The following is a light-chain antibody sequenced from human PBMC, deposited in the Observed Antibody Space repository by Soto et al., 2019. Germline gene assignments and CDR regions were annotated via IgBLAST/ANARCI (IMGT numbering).Light chain of an antibody. CDR3: CSYAGSHTFV. CDR2: DVS. J-gene: IGLJ1*01. CDR1: SSDVGGYNF. Sequence: QSALTQPRSVSGSPGQSVTISCTGTSSDVGGYNFVSWYQQYPGKAPKFMIYDVSKRPSGVPDRFSGSKSGNTASPTISGLLAEDEADYYCCSYAGSHTFVFGTGTKVTVL. V-gene: IGLV2-11*01.